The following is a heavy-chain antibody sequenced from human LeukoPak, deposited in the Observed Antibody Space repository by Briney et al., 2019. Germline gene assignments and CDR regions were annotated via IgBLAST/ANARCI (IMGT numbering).Heavy chain of an antibody. J-gene: IGHJ4*02. Sequence: GGSLRLSCAASGFTFSGSAMHWVRQASGKGLEWVGRIRSNANSYATAYAASVKGRFTISRDDSKNTAYLQMNSLKTEDTAVYYCTGQAYYYDTSGFNFDYWGQGTLVTVSS. V-gene: IGHV3-73*01. CDR3: TGQAYYYDTSGFNFDY. CDR2: IRSNANSYAT. D-gene: IGHD3-22*01. CDR1: GFTFSGSA.